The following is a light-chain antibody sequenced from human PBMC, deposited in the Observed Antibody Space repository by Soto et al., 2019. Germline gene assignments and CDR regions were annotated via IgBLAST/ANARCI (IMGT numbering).Light chain of an antibody. V-gene: IGLV2-8*01. CDR1: SNEVGGYNY. J-gene: IGLJ3*02. CDR2: EVT. CDR3: SSYAASNNFYFV. Sequence: QSVLTQPPSASGSPGQSVTISCTGTSNEVGGYNYVSWYQQYPGRAPKLMIYEVTKRPSGVPDRFSGSKSGNTASLTVSGLQAEDEADYYCSSYAASNNFYFVFGGGTQLTVL.